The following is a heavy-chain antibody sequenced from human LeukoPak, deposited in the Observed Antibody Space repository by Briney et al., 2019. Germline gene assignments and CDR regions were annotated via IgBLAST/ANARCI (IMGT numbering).Heavy chain of an antibody. V-gene: IGHV1-2*02. J-gene: IGHJ6*02. CDR3: ARDRGGGRPGWYNGMDV. CDR2: IHPNGGAA. D-gene: IGHD1-26*01. CDR1: GYTFSDYY. Sequence: ASVKVSCKASGYTFSDYYINWVRRAPGRGLEWMGWIHPNGGAATYTQKFQDRVTMTRDTSINTAYMELSRLRSDDTAVYYCARDRGGGRPGWYNGMDVWGQGTTVIVSS.